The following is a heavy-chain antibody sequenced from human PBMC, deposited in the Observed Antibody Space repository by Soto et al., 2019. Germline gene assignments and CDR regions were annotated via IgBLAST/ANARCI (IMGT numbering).Heavy chain of an antibody. CDR1: GCTFSSYA. Sequence: AVKVSCNASGCTFSSYAISWVRQAPGQGLEWMGGIIPIIGKTNYSQKFQGRVTITGDKSTSTAYMELSSLRSEDTAVYYCVREAYYCATSSYPFTISYYFDSWGHGTLVTVSS. D-gene: IGHD3-22*01. J-gene: IGHJ5*01. V-gene: IGHV1-69*10. CDR3: VREAYYCATSSYPFTISYYFDS. CDR2: IIPIIGKT.